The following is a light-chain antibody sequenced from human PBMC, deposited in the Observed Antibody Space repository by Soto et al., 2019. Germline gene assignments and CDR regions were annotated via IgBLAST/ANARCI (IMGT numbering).Light chain of an antibody. CDR2: EVS. V-gene: IGLV2-8*01. Sequence: QSALTQPPSASGSPGQSVTISCTGTSSDVGGYNYVSWYQQHPGKAPKLMIYEVSKRPSGVPDRFSGSKSGNTASLTVSGLQAEDEADYYCSSSADGKNVFGTGTKVTVL. CDR3: SSSADGKNV. CDR1: SSDVGGYNY. J-gene: IGLJ1*01.